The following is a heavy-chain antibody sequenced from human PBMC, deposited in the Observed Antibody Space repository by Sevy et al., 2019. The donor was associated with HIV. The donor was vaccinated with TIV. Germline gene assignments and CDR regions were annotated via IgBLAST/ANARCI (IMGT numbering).Heavy chain of an antibody. J-gene: IGHJ5*02. D-gene: IGHD3-9*01. V-gene: IGHV3-23*01. CDR3: ANSNVRLVINWFDP. CDR2: ISGSGGST. CDR1: GFTFSSYA. Sequence: GGSLRLSCAASGFTFSSYAMSWVRQAPGKGLEWVSAISGSGGSTYYADSVKGRFTISRDNSKNTLYLQMNSLRAEDTAVYYCANSNVRLVINWFDPWGQGTLVTVSS.